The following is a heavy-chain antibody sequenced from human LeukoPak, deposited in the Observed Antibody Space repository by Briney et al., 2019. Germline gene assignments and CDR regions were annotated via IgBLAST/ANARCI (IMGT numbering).Heavy chain of an antibody. V-gene: IGHV3-48*04. D-gene: IGHD5-12*01. Sequence: GGSLRLSCAAPGFTFSTSGMNWVRQAPGKGLEWVSYISSSGSTIYYADSVKGRFTISRDNAKNSLYLQMNSLRAEDTAVYYCAKGGGYEAQYYYYYLDVWGKGTTVTISS. CDR1: GFTFSTSG. CDR2: ISSSGSTI. J-gene: IGHJ6*03. CDR3: AKGGGYEAQYYYYYLDV.